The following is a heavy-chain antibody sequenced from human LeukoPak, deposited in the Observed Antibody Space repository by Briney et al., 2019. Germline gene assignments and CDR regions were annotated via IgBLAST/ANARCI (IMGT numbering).Heavy chain of an antibody. J-gene: IGHJ4*02. V-gene: IGHV4-30-2*03. Sequence: KPSETLSLTCAVSGGSISSGGYYWSWIRQPPGKGLEWIGYIYHSGSTYHNPSLKSRVTISVDTSKNQFSLKLTSVTAADTAMYYCARLRKAAAVDYWGQGTLVTVSS. CDR3: ARLRKAAAVDY. CDR1: GGSISSGGYY. CDR2: IYHSGST. D-gene: IGHD6-13*01.